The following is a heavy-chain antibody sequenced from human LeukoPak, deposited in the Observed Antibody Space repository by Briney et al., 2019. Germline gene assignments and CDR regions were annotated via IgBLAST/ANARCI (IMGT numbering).Heavy chain of an antibody. D-gene: IGHD3-22*01. CDR3: ARDSGNYYDSSGLVFDY. CDR1: GGSISSGGYY. CDR2: IYCSGST. V-gene: IGHV4-31*03. Sequence: PSQTLSLTCTVSGGSISSGGYYWSWIRQHPGKGLEWIGYIYCSGSTYYNPSLKSRVTISVDTSKNQFSLRLSSVTAADTAVYYCARDSGNYYDSSGLVFDYWGQGTLVTVSS. J-gene: IGHJ4*02.